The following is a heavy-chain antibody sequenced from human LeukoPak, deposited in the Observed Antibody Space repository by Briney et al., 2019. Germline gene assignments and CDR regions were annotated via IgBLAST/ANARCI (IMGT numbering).Heavy chain of an antibody. CDR2: IYSCGST. CDR1: GFTVSSNY. CDR3: ARAQWLVPAFDI. J-gene: IGHJ3*02. V-gene: IGHV3-66*01. Sequence: GGSLRLSCAASGFTVSSNYMSWVRQAPGKGLEWVSVIYSCGSTYYADSVKGRFTISRDNSKNTLYLQMNSLRAEDTAVYYCARAQWLVPAFDIWGQGTMVTVSS. D-gene: IGHD6-19*01.